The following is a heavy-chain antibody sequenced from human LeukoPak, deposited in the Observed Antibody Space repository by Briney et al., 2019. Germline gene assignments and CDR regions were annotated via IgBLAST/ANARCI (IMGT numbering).Heavy chain of an antibody. J-gene: IGHJ5*02. Sequence: ASVKVSCKASGYIFTSYFMHWVRQAPGQGLEWMGLINPSGGSTRYAQKFQGRVTMTRDMSTSTVYMELSSLRSEDTAVYYCARDGSGYSSSWYPGWRTGGFNWFDPWGQGTLVTVSS. CDR2: INPSGGST. CDR1: GYIFTSYF. D-gene: IGHD6-13*01. CDR3: ARDGSGYSSSWYPGWRTGGFNWFDP. V-gene: IGHV1-46*01.